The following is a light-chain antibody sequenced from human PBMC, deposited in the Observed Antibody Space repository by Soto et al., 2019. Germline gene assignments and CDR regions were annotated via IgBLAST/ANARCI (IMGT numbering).Light chain of an antibody. J-gene: IGKJ1*01. CDR1: QSDSSSY. CDR3: QQYGSSPQT. V-gene: IGKV3-20*01. CDR2: GAS. Sequence: EIVLTQSPGTLSLSPGERATLSCRASQSDSSSYLAWYQQKPGQAPRLLIYGASSRATGIPDRFSGSGSGTDFTLTISRLEPEDFAVYYFQQYGSSPQTFGQETKGEIK.